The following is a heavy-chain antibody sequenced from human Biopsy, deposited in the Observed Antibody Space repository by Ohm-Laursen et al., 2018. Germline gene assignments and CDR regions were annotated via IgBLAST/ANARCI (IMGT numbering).Heavy chain of an antibody. CDR2: IQRDGSER. J-gene: IGHJ4*02. D-gene: IGHD6-13*01. Sequence: SLRLSCAASGFTFSNYWMNWVRQAPGKGLEWVAKIQRDGSERYYVDSVTGRFTISRDNAKNSMYLQMNSLRAEDTALYYCARATSTAGTGYYDYWSQGILVTVSS. V-gene: IGHV3-7*01. CDR1: GFTFSNYW. CDR3: ARATSTAGTGYYDY.